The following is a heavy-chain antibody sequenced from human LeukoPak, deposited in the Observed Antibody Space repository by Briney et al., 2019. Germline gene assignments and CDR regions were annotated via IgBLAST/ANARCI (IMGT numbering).Heavy chain of an antibody. CDR3: VRDGDEGAFDI. CDR1: GFTFSSYW. Sequence: GGSLRLSCAASGFTFSSYWMHWVRQAPGKGLVWVSRVNSDGSSATYADSVKGRFTISRDNAKNTLYLQMNSLRAEDSAVYYCVRDGDEGAFDIWGQGTMVTVSS. CDR2: VNSDGSSA. D-gene: IGHD5-24*01. V-gene: IGHV3-74*01. J-gene: IGHJ3*02.